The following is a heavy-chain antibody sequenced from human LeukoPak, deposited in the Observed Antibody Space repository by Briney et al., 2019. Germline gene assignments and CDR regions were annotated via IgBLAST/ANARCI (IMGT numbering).Heavy chain of an antibody. CDR3: AKDSKTYYDFWSGYFSERGSIDY. D-gene: IGHD3-3*01. J-gene: IGHJ4*02. V-gene: IGHV3-43*02. Sequence: GGSLRLSCAASGFTFDDYAMHWVRQAPGKGLEWVSLISGDGGSTYYADSVKGRFTISRDNSKNSLYLQMNSLRTEDTALYYCAKDSKTYYDFWSGYFSERGSIDYCGQGTLVTVSS. CDR1: GFTFDDYA. CDR2: ISGDGGST.